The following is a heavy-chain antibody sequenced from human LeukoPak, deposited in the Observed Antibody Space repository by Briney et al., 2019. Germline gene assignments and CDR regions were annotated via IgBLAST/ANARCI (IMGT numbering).Heavy chain of an antibody. CDR3: ADRIRDSGYDRVQPGHFDY. CDR1: GYTFTGYY. CDR2: INADSGGP. D-gene: IGHD5-12*01. J-gene: IGHJ4*02. Sequence: AAVKVSCKASGYTFTGYYMHWVRQAPGQGLEWMGWINADSGGPNYKQKFQGRVTMATVGSTSTAYMELVRLRSYDTAVYHAADRIRDSGYDRVQPGHFDYWGQGTLVTVST. V-gene: IGHV1-2*02.